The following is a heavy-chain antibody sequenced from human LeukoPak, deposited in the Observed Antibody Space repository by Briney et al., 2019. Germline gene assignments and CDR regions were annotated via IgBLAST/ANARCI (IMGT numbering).Heavy chain of an antibody. CDR2: FDPEDGET. CDR3: AIRLPHDYGGNGNAFDI. J-gene: IGHJ3*02. V-gene: IGHV1-24*01. Sequence: ASVKVSCKVSGYTLTELSMHWVRQAPGKGLEWMGGFDPEDGETIYAQKFQGRVTMTEDTSTDTAYMGLSSLRSEDTAVYYCAIRLPHDYGGNGNAFDIWGQGAMVTVSS. D-gene: IGHD4-23*01. CDR1: GYTLTELS.